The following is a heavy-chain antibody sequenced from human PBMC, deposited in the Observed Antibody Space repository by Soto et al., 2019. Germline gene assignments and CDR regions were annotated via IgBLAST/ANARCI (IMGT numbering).Heavy chain of an antibody. CDR3: ARFGRGDSYYGMDV. CDR1: GDSIISYY. V-gene: IGHV4-4*09. CDR2: IHSSGST. D-gene: IGHD2-21*02. J-gene: IGHJ6*02. Sequence: QLRLQESGPGLVKPSETLSLTCTVSGDSIISYYWTWIRQPPGKGLEWIGYIHSSGSTNYNPSFKSRVTMSVDTSKNHFSLRLSSVTAADTAVYYCARFGRGDSYYGMDVWGQGTTVIVSS.